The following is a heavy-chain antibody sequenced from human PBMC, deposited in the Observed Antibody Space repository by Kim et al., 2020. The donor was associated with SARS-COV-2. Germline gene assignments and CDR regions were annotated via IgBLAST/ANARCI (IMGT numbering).Heavy chain of an antibody. J-gene: IGHJ6*02. CDR3: ARGATVVARPMDV. D-gene: IGHD2-15*01. Sequence: SETLSLTCTVSGGSISNYYWSWIRQPPGKGLEWIEYISDSGSTKYNPSLKSRVIISVDTSKNQFSLKLNSVTPADTAVYSCARGATVVARPMDVWGQGTT. CDR2: ISDSGST. V-gene: IGHV4-59*01. CDR1: GGSISNYY.